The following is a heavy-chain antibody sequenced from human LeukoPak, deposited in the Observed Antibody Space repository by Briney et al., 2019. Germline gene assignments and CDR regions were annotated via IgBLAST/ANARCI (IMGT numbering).Heavy chain of an antibody. J-gene: IGHJ5*02. D-gene: IGHD5-24*01. Sequence: ASVKVSCKASGGTFSSYAISWVRQAPGQGLEWMGGIIPIFGTANYAQKFQGRVTITTDESTSTAYMELSSLRSEDTAVYYCARSRGVEMATTTPWFDPWGQGTLVTVSS. V-gene: IGHV1-69*05. CDR3: ARSRGVEMATTTPWFDP. CDR1: GGTFSSYA. CDR2: IIPIFGTA.